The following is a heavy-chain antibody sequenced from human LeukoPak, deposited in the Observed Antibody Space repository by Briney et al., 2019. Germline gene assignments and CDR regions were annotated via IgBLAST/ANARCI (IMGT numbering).Heavy chain of an antibody. J-gene: IGHJ6*03. CDR2: IRNSGGNT. Sequence: GGSLRLSCAASGFTFRNYGMSWVRQAPGKGLEWVSAIRNSGGNTYYADSVKGRFTISRDNSRNTLYLQMNSLRAEDTAVYYCAKDDGGSYYIYYYYMDVWGKGTTVTISS. CDR3: AKDDGGSYYIYYYYMDV. D-gene: IGHD1-26*01. V-gene: IGHV3-23*01. CDR1: GFTFRNYG.